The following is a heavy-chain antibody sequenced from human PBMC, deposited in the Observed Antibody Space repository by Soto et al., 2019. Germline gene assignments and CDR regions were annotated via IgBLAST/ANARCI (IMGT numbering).Heavy chain of an antibody. D-gene: IGHD3-10*01. CDR3: GPHPGGGGY. CDR2: IYSGGYT. Sequence: EVQLVESGGGLIQPGGSLRLSCAVSGFTVSNNYMSWVRQAPGKGLEGVSVIYSGGYTAYGDSVKGRFTISRDNSKNTPYFQMNPRRAAGRAVFSWGPHPGGGGYWGQGTLVTVSS. J-gene: IGHJ4*02. V-gene: IGHV3-53*01. CDR1: GFTVSNNY.